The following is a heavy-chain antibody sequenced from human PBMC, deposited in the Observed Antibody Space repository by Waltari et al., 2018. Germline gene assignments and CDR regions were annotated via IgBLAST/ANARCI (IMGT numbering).Heavy chain of an antibody. J-gene: IGHJ6*02. D-gene: IGHD3-9*01. CDR1: GYTFTSYD. CDR2: MNPNSGNT. Sequence: QVHLVQSGAEVKKPGASVKVSCKASGYTFTSYDITWVRQATGQGLEWMGWMNPNSGNTGYAQKFQGRVTMTTNTSISTAYMELSSLRSEDTAVYYCARAKAYYDILTGHSYYYYGMDVWGQGTTVTVSS. CDR3: ARAKAYYDILTGHSYYYYGMDV. V-gene: IGHV1-8*01.